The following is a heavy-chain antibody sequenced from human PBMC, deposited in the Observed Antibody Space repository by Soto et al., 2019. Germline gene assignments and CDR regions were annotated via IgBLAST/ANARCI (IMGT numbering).Heavy chain of an antibody. J-gene: IGHJ4*02. CDR1: GFTFSSYS. CDR2: ISSSSSYI. D-gene: IGHD2-2*01. CDR3: ARDLRRINCSSTSCYGWRYYFDY. V-gene: IGHV3-21*01. Sequence: GGSLRLSCAASGFTFSSYSMNWVRQAPGKGLEWVSSISSSSSYIYYADSVKGRFTISRDNAKNSLYLQMNSLRAEDTAVYYCARDLRRINCSSTSCYGWRYYFDYWGQGTLVTVSS.